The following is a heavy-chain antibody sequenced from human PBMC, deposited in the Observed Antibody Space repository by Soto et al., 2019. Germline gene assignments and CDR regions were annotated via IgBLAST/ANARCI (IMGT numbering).Heavy chain of an antibody. CDR2: INHSGST. V-gene: IGHV4-34*01. J-gene: IGHJ4*02. Sequence: PSETLSLTCAVYGGSFSGYYWSWIRQPPGKGLEWIGEINHSGSTNYNPSLKSRVTISVDTSKNQFSLKLSSVTAADTAVYYCARLKDCSSTSCPRNFDYWGQGTLVTVSS. D-gene: IGHD2-2*01. CDR3: ARLKDCSSTSCPRNFDY. CDR1: GGSFSGYY.